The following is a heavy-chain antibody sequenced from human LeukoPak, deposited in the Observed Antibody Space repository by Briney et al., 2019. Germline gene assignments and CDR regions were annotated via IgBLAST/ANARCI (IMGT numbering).Heavy chain of an antibody. CDR3: ARGATDYYDSSGFLNWFDP. Sequence: PGGSLRLSCAGSGFTLSNSWMGWVRQAPGKGLEWVANINPSGSDKYYVDSAEGRFTVSKDNSKNTLYLQMNSLRAEDTAVYYCARGATDYYDSSGFLNWFDPWGQGTLVTVSS. J-gene: IGHJ5*02. D-gene: IGHD3-22*01. V-gene: IGHV3-7*01. CDR1: GFTLSNSW. CDR2: INPSGSDK.